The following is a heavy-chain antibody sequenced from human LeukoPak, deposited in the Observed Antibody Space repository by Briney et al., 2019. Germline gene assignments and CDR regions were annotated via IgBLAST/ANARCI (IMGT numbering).Heavy chain of an antibody. J-gene: IGHJ5*02. Sequence: SETLSLTCTVSGGSISSHYWSWIRQPPGKGLEWIGYIYDIGSTKYNPSLKSRVTMSVDTSKNQFSLKLSSVTAADTAVYHCARTYYYDSSGYLNHWFDPWGQGTLVTVSS. D-gene: IGHD3-22*01. V-gene: IGHV4-59*08. CDR3: ARTYYYDSSGYLNHWFDP. CDR2: IYDIGST. CDR1: GGSISSHY.